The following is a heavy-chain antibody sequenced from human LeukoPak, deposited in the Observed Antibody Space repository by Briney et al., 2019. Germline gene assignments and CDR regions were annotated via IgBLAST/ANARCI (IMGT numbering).Heavy chain of an antibody. CDR1: GGSISSSTNY. CDR3: ARARTSGRGYSYVRGWFDP. V-gene: IGHV4-39*01. J-gene: IGHJ5*02. CDR2: IHYTGSS. D-gene: IGHD5-18*01. Sequence: SETLSLTCTVSGGSISSSTNYWGWVRQPPGKGLEWIGNIHYTGSSHYNPSLKSQVTIFVDTSKNQFFLKLTSVTAADTAVYYCARARTSGRGYSYVRGWFDPWGQGTLVTVSS.